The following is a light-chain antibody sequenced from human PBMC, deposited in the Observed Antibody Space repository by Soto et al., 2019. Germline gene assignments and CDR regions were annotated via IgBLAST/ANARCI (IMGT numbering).Light chain of an antibody. CDR2: AAS. CDR1: QSVSSY. Sequence: EIQLTQSPSTLSSSSGERATLSCRASQSVSSYLNWYQQKPGQAPKLLIDAASRLQSGVPSRFSGSGSGTDFTPTISRLQPEDSATYYCQQSYSTPCTFGEGTKVDIK. J-gene: IGKJ1*01. V-gene: IGKV1-39*01. CDR3: QQSYSTPCT.